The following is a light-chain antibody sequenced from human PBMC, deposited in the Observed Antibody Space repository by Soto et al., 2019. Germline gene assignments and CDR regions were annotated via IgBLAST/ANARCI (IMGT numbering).Light chain of an antibody. J-gene: IGLJ2*01. CDR3: ATWDGSLSGGV. CDR2: DNN. CDR1: SSNIAYNY. Sequence: QSVLTQPPSVSGAPGQEVTISCSGSSSNIAYNYVSWYQHLPGTAPKLLIYDNNKRPSGIPDRFSGSKSGTSATLGITGLQTGDEADYYCATWDGSLSGGVFGGGTKVTVL. V-gene: IGLV1-51*01.